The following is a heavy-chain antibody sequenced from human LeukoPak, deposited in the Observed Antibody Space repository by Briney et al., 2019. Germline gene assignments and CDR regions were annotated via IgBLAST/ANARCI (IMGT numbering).Heavy chain of an antibody. D-gene: IGHD6-19*01. CDR2: IYTSGST. CDR1: GASVSSYY. CDR3: ARDWSSGWSGDAFDI. J-gene: IGHJ3*02. Sequence: SETLSLTCTVSGASVSSYYGSWIRQPAGKGLEWIGRIYTSGSTNSNPSLKSRVTMSVDTSKNQFSLKLSSVTAADTAVYYCARDWSSGWSGDAFDIWGQGTMVTVSS. V-gene: IGHV4-4*07.